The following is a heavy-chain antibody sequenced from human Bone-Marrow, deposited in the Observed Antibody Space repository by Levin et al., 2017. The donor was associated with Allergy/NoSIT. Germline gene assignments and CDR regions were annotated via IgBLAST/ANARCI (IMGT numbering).Heavy chain of an antibody. V-gene: IGHV3-33*01. CDR2: IWYDGSNK. Sequence: GGSLRLSCAASGFTFSSYGMHWVRQAPGKGLEWVAVIWYDGSNKYYADSVKGRFTISRDKSKNTLYLQMNSLRAEDTAVYYCARDQGKIVVVPAAIRDYYYGMDVWGQGTTVTVSS. CDR1: GFTFSSYG. J-gene: IGHJ6*02. CDR3: ARDQGKIVVVPAAIRDYYYGMDV. D-gene: IGHD2-2*02.